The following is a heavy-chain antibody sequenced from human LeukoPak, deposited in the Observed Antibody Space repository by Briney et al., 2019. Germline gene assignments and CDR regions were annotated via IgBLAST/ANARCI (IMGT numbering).Heavy chain of an antibody. D-gene: IGHD3-10*01. CDR2: MNPNSGNT. Sequence: ASVKVSCKASGYTFSTYDINWVRQVTGQGLEWMGWMNPNSGNTGYAQNIQGRVTMTRNTSINTAYMELGSLRSEDTAVYYCARGPSRDYGSGSSWFDPWGQGTLVTVSS. CDR1: GYTFSTYD. V-gene: IGHV1-8*01. J-gene: IGHJ5*02. CDR3: ARGPSRDYGSGSSWFDP.